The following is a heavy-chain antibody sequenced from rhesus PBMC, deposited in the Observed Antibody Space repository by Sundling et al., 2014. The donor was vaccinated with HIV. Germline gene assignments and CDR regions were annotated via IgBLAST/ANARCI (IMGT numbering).Heavy chain of an antibody. J-gene: IGHJ4*01. V-gene: IGHV4-165*01. CDR3: ARERGSRVDF. D-gene: IGHD5-42*01. CDR2: IYGGTGST. Sequence: QVQLQESGPGVVKPSETLSLTCAVSGVSISSYWWSWIRLSPGKGLEWIGNIYGGTGSTYYNPSLKSRVTISTDTSNNQFSLNLISVTAADTAVYYCARERGSRVDFWGQGVLVTVSS. CDR1: GVSISSYW.